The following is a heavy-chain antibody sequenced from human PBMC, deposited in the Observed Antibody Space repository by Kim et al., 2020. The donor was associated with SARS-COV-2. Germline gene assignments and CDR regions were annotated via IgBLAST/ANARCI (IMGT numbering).Heavy chain of an antibody. CDR1: GGSISSSSYY. CDR2: IYYSGST. J-gene: IGHJ3*02. V-gene: IGHV4-39*01. CDR3: AKTYYYDSSGYPLDAFDI. D-gene: IGHD3-22*01. Sequence: SETLSLTCTVSGGSISSSSYYWGWIRQPPGKGLEWIGSIYYSGSTYYNPSLKSRVTISVDTSKNQFSLKLSSVTAADTAVYYCAKTYYYDSSGYPLDAFDIWGQGTMVTVSS.